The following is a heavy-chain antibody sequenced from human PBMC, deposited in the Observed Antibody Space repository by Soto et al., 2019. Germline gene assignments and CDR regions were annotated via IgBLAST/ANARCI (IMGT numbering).Heavy chain of an antibody. CDR2: INHSGST. V-gene: IGHV4-34*01. D-gene: IGHD2-15*01. CDR1: GGSIRGGGYY. Sequence: SETLSLTCAVSGGSIRGGGYYWSWIRQHPGKGLEWIGEINHSGSTNYNPSLKSRVTISVDTSKNQFSLKLSSVTAADTAVYYCARGRGRSDVVYYYYGMDVWGQGTTVTVSS. CDR3: ARGRGRSDVVYYYYGMDV. J-gene: IGHJ6*02.